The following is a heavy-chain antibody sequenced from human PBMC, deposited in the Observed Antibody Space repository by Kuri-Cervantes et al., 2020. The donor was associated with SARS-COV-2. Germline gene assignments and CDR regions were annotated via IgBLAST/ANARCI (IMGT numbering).Heavy chain of an antibody. D-gene: IGHD3-22*01. V-gene: IGHV3-23*01. Sequence: GESLKISCAASGFPFINYPMTWIRQAPGKGLEWVSTISGSDDTIFYADSVKDRFTVARDNSKNTLYLQMNSLRAEDTAVYYCAKDYYDSSGYYDAFDIWGQGTMVTVSS. CDR3: AKDYYDSSGYYDAFDI. CDR1: GFPFINYP. CDR2: ISGSDDTI. J-gene: IGHJ3*02.